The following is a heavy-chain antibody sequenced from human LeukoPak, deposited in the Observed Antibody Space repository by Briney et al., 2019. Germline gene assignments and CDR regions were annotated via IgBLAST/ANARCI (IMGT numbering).Heavy chain of an antibody. D-gene: IGHD1-26*01. J-gene: IGHJ4*02. CDR3: ARHSIGSVGNFDY. CDR1: GGSISSSSYS. Sequence: SETLSLTCTVSGGSISSSSYSWGWIRQPPGKGLEWIGSIYYSGSTYYNPSLKSRVTISVDTPKNQFSLKLSSVTAADTAVYYCARHSIGSVGNFDYWGQGTLVTVSS. CDR2: IYYSGST. V-gene: IGHV4-39*01.